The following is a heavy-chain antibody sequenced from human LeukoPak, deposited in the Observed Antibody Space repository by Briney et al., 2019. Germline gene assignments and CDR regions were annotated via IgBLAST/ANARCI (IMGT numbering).Heavy chain of an antibody. J-gene: IGHJ3*02. V-gene: IGHV4-59*01. CDR3: ARAPYDFWSGFDAFDI. CDR2: IYYSGST. Sequence: PSETLSLTCTVSGGSISSYYWSWIRQPPGKGLEWIGYIYYSGSTNYNPSLKSRVTISVDTSKNQFSLKLSSVTAADTAVYYCARAPYDFWSGFDAFDIWGQGTMVTVSS. D-gene: IGHD3-3*01. CDR1: GGSISSYY.